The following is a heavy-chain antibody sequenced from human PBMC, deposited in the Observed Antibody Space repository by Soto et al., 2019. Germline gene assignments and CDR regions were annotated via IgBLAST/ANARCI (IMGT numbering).Heavy chain of an antibody. D-gene: IGHD6-19*01. V-gene: IGHV4-39*01. CDR1: GGSISSSSYY. Sequence: QLQLQESGPGLVKPSETLSLTCTVSGGSISSSSYYWGWIRQPPGKGLEWIGSIYYSGSTYYNPSLKSRVTISVDTSKNQFSLKLSSVTAADTAVYYCARQSILGIAVAGPFNWGQGTLVTVSS. CDR3: ARQSILGIAVAGPFN. CDR2: IYYSGST. J-gene: IGHJ4*02.